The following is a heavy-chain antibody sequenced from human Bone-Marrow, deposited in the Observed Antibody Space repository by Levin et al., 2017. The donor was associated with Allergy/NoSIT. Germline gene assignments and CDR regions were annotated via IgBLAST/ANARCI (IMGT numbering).Heavy chain of an antibody. CDR3: ARDNKSPGSFYNSWFDP. CDR2: IHSDGSST. CDR1: GFTFSSYW. D-gene: IGHD3-10*01. Sequence: GESLKISCVASGFTFSSYWMHWVRQRPGKGPVWVSRIHSDGSSTTYADAVKGRFTISRDNAKNTLFLQMNSLRAEDTAVYYCARDNKSPGSFYNSWFDPWGQGTLVTVSS. V-gene: IGHV3-74*03. J-gene: IGHJ5*02.